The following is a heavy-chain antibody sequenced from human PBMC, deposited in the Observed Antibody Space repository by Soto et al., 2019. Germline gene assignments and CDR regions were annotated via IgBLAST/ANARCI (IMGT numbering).Heavy chain of an antibody. CDR1: GGSFSGYY. CDR3: ARHPHSLRFFEMRYYFDY. Sequence: SETLSLTCAVYGGSFSGYYWSWIRQPPGKGLEWIGEINHSGSTNYNPSRKSRVTISVDTSKNQFSLKLSSVTAADTAVYYCARHPHSLRFFEMRYYFDYWGQGTLVTVSS. V-gene: IGHV4-34*01. CDR2: INHSGST. J-gene: IGHJ4*02. D-gene: IGHD3-3*01.